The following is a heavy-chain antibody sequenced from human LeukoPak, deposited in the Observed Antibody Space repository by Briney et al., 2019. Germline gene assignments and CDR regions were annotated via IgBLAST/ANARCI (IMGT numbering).Heavy chain of an antibody. V-gene: IGHV3-23*01. J-gene: IGHJ4*01. CDR1: GFTFSSFG. D-gene: IGHD2-15*01. CDR3: AKDRLRYCTGGICYSPVDY. Sequence: GGSLRLSCAASGFTFSSFGMSWVRQVPGKGLEWVSSISSGAGSTYYADSVKGRITISRDNSKNSLYLQMTSLRAEDTAVYYCAKDRLRYCTGGICYSPVDYWGQGTLVTVSS. CDR2: ISSGAGST.